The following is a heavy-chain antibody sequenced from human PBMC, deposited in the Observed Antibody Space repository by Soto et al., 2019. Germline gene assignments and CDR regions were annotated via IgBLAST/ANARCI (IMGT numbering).Heavy chain of an antibody. CDR1: GFTFDDYA. V-gene: IGHV3-9*01. CDR2: ISWNSGSI. J-gene: IGHJ3*02. D-gene: IGHD5-12*01. Sequence: PGGSLRLSCAASGFTFDDYAMHWVRKAPGKGLEWVSGISWNSGSIAYADSVKGRLTISRDNAKNSLYLQINSLRAEDTALYFCAKDIEVGIVATIGAFDIGAKGTMVT. CDR3: AKDIEVGIVATIGAFDI.